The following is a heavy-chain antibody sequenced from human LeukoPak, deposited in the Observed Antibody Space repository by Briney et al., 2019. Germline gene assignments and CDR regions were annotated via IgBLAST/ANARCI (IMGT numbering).Heavy chain of an antibody. V-gene: IGHV4-34*01. D-gene: IGHD5-24*01. CDR3: ARGRDGYNSH. J-gene: IGHJ4*02. Sequence: SETLSLTCAVYGGSFSGYYWSWIRQPPGKGLEWIGEMNHSGSTNYNPSLKSRVTISVDTSKNQFSLKLSSVTAADTAVYYCARGRDGYNSHWGQGTLVTVSS. CDR2: MNHSGST. CDR1: GGSFSGYY.